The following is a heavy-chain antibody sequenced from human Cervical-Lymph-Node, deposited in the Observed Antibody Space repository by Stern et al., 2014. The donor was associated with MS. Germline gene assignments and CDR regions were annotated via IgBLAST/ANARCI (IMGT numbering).Heavy chain of an antibody. V-gene: IGHV4-4*02. J-gene: IGHJ4*02. Sequence: VQLVESGPELVKPSRTLSLTCAVSGGSISSGNWWTWVRQSPGKGLEWIGQIDDSGNTDYNPSLQNRVTISLDKFKSHFSLSLTSVTAADTAIYHCALGSPVTTSPLDYWGQGTLVTVSS. D-gene: IGHD4-17*01. CDR1: GGSISSGNW. CDR2: IDDSGNT. CDR3: ALGSPVTTSPLDY.